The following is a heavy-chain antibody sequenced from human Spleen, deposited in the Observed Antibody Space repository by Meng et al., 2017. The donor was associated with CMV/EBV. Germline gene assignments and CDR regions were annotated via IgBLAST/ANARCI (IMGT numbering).Heavy chain of an antibody. Sequence: GESLKISCAASGFTFSSYSMNWVRQAPGKGLEWVSSISSSSSYTYYIDSVKGRFTISRENAQSSLYLQMNSLRAEDTAVYYCARDQRGGSGFDYWGQGTLVTVSS. CDR2: ISSSSSYT. D-gene: IGHD6-19*01. CDR1: GFTFSSYS. V-gene: IGHV3-21*01. CDR3: ARDQRGGSGFDY. J-gene: IGHJ4*02.